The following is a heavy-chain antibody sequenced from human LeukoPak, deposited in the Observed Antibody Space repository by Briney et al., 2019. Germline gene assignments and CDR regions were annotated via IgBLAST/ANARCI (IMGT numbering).Heavy chain of an antibody. J-gene: IGHJ4*02. V-gene: IGHV3-30-3*02. D-gene: IGHD3-3*01. CDR3: AEGGPWSDFDY. CDR1: GFTFSSYA. CDR2: ISYDGSNK. Sequence: GGSLRLSCAASGFTFSSYAMHWVRQAPGKGLEWVAVISYDGSNKYYADSVKGRFTVSRDNSKNTLYLQMKSLRAEDTAVYFCAEGGPWSDFDYWGQGTLVTVSS.